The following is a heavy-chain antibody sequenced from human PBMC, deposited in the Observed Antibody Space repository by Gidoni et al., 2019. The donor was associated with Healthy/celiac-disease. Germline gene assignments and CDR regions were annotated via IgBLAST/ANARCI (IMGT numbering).Heavy chain of an antibody. V-gene: IGHV3-30*03. CDR3: ARIVPPKDV. J-gene: IGHJ6*04. Sequence: QVQLVESGGGVVKHGRSLRLSCAASGFTFSSYGMHGVRQAPGKGLEWVAVISYDGSNKYYADSVKGRVTISIDNSKNTLYLQMNSLRAEDTAVYDCARIVPPKDVWGKGTTVTVSS. CDR1: GFTFSSYG. D-gene: IGHD3-16*02. CDR2: ISYDGSNK.